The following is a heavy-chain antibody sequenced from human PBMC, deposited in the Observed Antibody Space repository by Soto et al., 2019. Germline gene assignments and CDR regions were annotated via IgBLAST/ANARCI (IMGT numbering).Heavy chain of an antibody. CDR2: ISWNSGSI. CDR1: GFTFDDYA. CDR3: AKARTPNDFWSGYFDY. D-gene: IGHD3-3*01. J-gene: IGHJ4*02. Sequence: GGSLRLSCAASGFTFDDYAMHWVRQAPGKGLEWVSGISWNSGSIGYADSVKGRFTISRDNAKNSLYLQMNSLRAEDTALYYCAKARTPNDFWSGYFDYWGQGTLVTVSS. V-gene: IGHV3-9*01.